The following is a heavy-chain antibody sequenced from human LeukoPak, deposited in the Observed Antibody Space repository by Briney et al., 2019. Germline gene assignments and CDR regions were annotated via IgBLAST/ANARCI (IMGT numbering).Heavy chain of an antibody. D-gene: IGHD6-19*01. CDR3: AKALGRQWLVGGSYYYGMDV. CDR2: ISGSGGST. CDR1: GFTFSSYA. J-gene: IGHJ6*02. V-gene: IGHV3-23*01. Sequence: GGSLRLSCAASGFTFSSYAMSWVRQAPGKGLEWVSAISGSGGSTYYADSVKGRFTISRDNSKNTLYLQMNSLRAEDTAVYYCAKALGRQWLVGGSYYYGMDVWGQGTTVTVSS.